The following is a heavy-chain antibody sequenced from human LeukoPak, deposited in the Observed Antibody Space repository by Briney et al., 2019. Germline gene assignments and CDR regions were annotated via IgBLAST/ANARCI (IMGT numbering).Heavy chain of an antibody. CDR3: ARHDIPDIVATITDYYYYGMDV. Sequence: SETLSLTCTVSGGSISSSSYYWGWIRQPPGKGLEWIGSIYYSGSTYYNPSLKSRVTISVDTSKNQFSLKLSSVTAADTAVYYCARHDIPDIVATITDYYYYGMDVWGQGTTVTVSS. D-gene: IGHD5-12*01. V-gene: IGHV4-39*01. CDR2: IYYSGST. CDR1: GGSISSSSYY. J-gene: IGHJ6*02.